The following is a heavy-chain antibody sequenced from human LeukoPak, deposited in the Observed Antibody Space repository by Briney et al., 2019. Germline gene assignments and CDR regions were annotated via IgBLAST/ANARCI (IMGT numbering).Heavy chain of an antibody. Sequence: SQTLSLTCIVSGGSMTSGTFSWSWIRQPAGKGLQWIGRAHTSGSTNYNPSLQSRVTISVDTSKNLFSLELSSVTAADTAVYYCARDPPSNYYMDVWGKGTTVTVSS. CDR2: AHTSGST. J-gene: IGHJ6*03. V-gene: IGHV4-61*02. D-gene: IGHD2/OR15-2a*01. CDR3: ARDPPSNYYMDV. CDR1: GGSMTSGTFS.